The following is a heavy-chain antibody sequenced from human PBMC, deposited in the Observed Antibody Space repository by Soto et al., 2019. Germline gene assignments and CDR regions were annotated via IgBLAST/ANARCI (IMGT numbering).Heavy chain of an antibody. V-gene: IGHV3-73*01. J-gene: IGHJ4*02. CDR3: TRPVRDGYNHFDY. Sequence: GGSLRLSCAASGFTFSGSAMHWVRQASGKGLEWVGRIRSKANSYATAYAASVKGRFTISRDDSKNTAYLQMNSLKTEDTAVYYCTRPVRDGYNHFDYWGQGTLVTVSS. D-gene: IGHD5-12*01. CDR1: GFTFSGSA. CDR2: IRSKANSYAT.